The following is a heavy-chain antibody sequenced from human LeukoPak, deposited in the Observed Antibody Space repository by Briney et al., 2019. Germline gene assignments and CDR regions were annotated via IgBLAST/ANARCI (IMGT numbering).Heavy chain of an antibody. V-gene: IGHV3-33*01. Sequence: QPGGSLRLSCVASGFTFSIFGMHWVRQAPGKGLEWVAVAWFDGSDKYADSVRGRFTISRDNSKNTLFLQMNSLRAEDTALYYCARDRIVGGNVVPDAFNIWGQGTMVTVSS. J-gene: IGHJ3*02. D-gene: IGHD1-26*01. CDR1: GFTFSIFG. CDR2: AWFDGSD. CDR3: ARDRIVGGNVVPDAFNI.